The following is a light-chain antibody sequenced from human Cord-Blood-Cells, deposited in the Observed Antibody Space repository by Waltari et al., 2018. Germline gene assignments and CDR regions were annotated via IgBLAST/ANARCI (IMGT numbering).Light chain of an antibody. CDR1: SSNIGAGYA. V-gene: IGLV1-40*01. CDR3: QSYDSSLSVYV. CDR2: GNS. J-gene: IGLJ1*01. Sequence: QSVLTQPPSVSGAPGQRVTISCTGSSSNIGAGYAVHRYQQLPGTAPKLLIYGNSNRPSGVPDRFSGSKSGTSASLAITGLQAEDEADYYCQSYDSSLSVYVFGTGTKVTVL.